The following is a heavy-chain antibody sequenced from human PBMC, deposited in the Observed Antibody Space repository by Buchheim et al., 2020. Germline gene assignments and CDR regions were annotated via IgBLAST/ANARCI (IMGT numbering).Heavy chain of an antibody. V-gene: IGHV3-30*18. Sequence: QVQLVESGGGLVQPGRSLRLSCAASGFTFSSYGMHWVRQAPGKGLEWVAVISYDGSNKYYADSVKGRFTISRDNSKNTLYLQMNSLRAEDTAVYYCAKDPLGGNRSGWYWVYWGQGTL. CDR1: GFTFSSYG. CDR3: AKDPLGGNRSGWYWVY. D-gene: IGHD6-19*01. CDR2: ISYDGSNK. J-gene: IGHJ4*03.